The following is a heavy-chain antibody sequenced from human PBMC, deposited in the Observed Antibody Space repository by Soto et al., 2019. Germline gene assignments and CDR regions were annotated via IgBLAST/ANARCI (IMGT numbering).Heavy chain of an antibody. V-gene: IGHV3-30-3*01. CDR1: GLTFSSYA. CDR3: ARSDDYDFWSGPTYGMDV. CDR2: ISYDGSNK. Sequence: GYLRLSCAASGLTFSSYAMHWVRQAPGKGLEWVAVISYDGSNKYYADSVKGRFTISRDNSKNTLYLQMNSLRAEDTAVYYCARSDDYDFWSGPTYGMDVWGQGTTVTVSS. J-gene: IGHJ6*02. D-gene: IGHD3-3*01.